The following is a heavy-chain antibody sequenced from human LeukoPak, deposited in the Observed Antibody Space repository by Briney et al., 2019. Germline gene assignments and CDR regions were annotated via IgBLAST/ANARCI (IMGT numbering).Heavy chain of an antibody. D-gene: IGHD6-13*01. J-gene: IGHJ4*02. V-gene: IGHV1-8*01. CDR1: GYTFTSYD. CDR2: MNPNSGNT. CDR3: ARVRSAYRYSSSWYFVTF. Sequence: GASVKVSCKASGYTFTSYDINWVRQATGQGLEWMGWMNPNSGNTGYAQKFQGRVTMTRNTSISTAYMELSSLRSEDTAVYYCARVRSAYRYSSSWYFVTFWGQGTLVTVSS.